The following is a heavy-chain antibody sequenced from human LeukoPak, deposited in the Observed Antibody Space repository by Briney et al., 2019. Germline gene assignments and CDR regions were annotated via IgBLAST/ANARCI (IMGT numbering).Heavy chain of an antibody. V-gene: IGHV4-4*07. Sequence: MASETLSLTCSVSGRSISSYYWSWIRQPAGRGLEWIGRIYTSGSTNYNPSLKSRVTMSVDTSKNQVSLKLSSVTAADTAVYYCARGVDYFDYWGQGTLVTVSS. CDR2: IYTSGST. CDR1: GRSISSYY. D-gene: IGHD2-15*01. J-gene: IGHJ4*02. CDR3: ARGVDYFDY.